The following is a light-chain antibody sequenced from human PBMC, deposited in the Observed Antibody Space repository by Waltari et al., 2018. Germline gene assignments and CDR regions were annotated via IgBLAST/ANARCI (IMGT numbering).Light chain of an antibody. CDR2: GAS. Sequence: RASHSVSNNLACYQQKPGQAPRLLIYGASTRATGIPARFSGSGSGTEFTLTISSLQSEDFAVYYCQQYNNWPPWTFGQGTKVEIK. CDR1: HSVSNN. J-gene: IGKJ1*01. CDR3: QQYNNWPPWT. V-gene: IGKV3-15*01.